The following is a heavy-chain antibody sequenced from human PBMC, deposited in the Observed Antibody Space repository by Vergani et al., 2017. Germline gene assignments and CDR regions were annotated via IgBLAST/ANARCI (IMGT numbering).Heavy chain of an antibody. V-gene: IGHV3-23*01. CDR2: ISGSGGST. CDR1: GFTFSSYA. D-gene: IGHD3-3*01. J-gene: IGHJ4*02. Sequence: EVQLLESGGGLVQPGGSLRLSCAASGFTFSSYAMSWVRQAPGKGLEWVSAISGSGGSTYYADSVKGRFTISRDNAKNSLYLQMNSLRAEDTAVYYCARLFSSFGYYFDYWGQGTLVTVSS. CDR3: ARLFSSFGYYFDY.